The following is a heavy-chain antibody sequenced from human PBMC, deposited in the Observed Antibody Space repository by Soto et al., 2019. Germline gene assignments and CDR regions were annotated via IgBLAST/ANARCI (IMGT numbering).Heavy chain of an antibody. CDR2: IYPGDSDT. D-gene: IGHD2-2*01. V-gene: IGHV5-51*01. Sequence: PGEALKISCKGSGYSFTSYWIGWVRQMPGKGLEWMGIIYPGDSDTRYSPSFQGQVTISADKSISTAYLQWSSLKASDTAMYYCARQSCSSTSCEGYYYYCMDVWGKGTTVTVSS. J-gene: IGHJ6*03. CDR3: ARQSCSSTSCEGYYYYCMDV. CDR1: GYSFTSYW.